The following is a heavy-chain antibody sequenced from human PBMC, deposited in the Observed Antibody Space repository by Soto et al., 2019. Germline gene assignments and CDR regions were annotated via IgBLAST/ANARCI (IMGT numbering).Heavy chain of an antibody. CDR3: ARDIPIVGATRAFGY. CDR1: GYTFTSYG. Sequence: QVQLVQSGAEVKKPGASVKVSFKASGYTFTSYGISWVRQAPGQGLEWMGWIRAYNGNTNYAQKLQGRVTMTKDTSTSTAYMELRILRSHDTAVYYCARDIPIVGATRAFGYWGQGTLVTVSS. D-gene: IGHD1-26*01. CDR2: IRAYNGNT. J-gene: IGHJ4*02. V-gene: IGHV1-18*01.